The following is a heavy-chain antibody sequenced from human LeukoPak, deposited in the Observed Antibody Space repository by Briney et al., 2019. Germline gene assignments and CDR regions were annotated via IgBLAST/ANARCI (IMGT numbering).Heavy chain of an antibody. V-gene: IGHV1-69*06. CDR3: ARGGAGDIVVVVAAPYYYMDV. CDR1: GGTFSSYA. CDR2: IIPIFGTA. J-gene: IGHJ6*03. D-gene: IGHD2-15*01. Sequence: GASVKVSCKASGGTFSSYAISWVRQAPGQGLEWMGGIIPIFGTANYAQKFQGRVTITADKSTSTAYMELSSLRSEDTAVYYCARGGAGDIVVVVAAPYYYMDVWGKGTTVTVSS.